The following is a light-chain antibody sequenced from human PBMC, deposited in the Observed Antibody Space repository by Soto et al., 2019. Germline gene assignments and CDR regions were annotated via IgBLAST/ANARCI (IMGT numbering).Light chain of an antibody. V-gene: IGKV1-16*01. Sequence: VQLTQSPSSLSASVGDSVTITCRSSQSISKYLNWYQQNQGKPPRXLIYGATNVQSGVPSRFSVSGSGTEVTITISRLQMDDVATYYCQHCNSYPEAFGQGTKVDI. CDR2: GAT. CDR3: QHCNSYPEA. J-gene: IGKJ1*01. CDR1: QSISKY.